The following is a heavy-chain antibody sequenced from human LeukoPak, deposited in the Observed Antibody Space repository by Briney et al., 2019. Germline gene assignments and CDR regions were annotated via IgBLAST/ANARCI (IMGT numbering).Heavy chain of an antibody. D-gene: IGHD5-18*01. Sequence: SETLSLTCTVSGGSISSYYWSWIRQSPGKGLEWIGYIYYSGSTNYNPSLKSRVTISVDTSKNQFSLKLSPVTAADTAVYYCARDLFYGYGIVYWGQGTLVTVSS. CDR2: IYYSGST. V-gene: IGHV4-59*01. J-gene: IGHJ4*02. CDR1: GGSISSYY. CDR3: ARDLFYGYGIVY.